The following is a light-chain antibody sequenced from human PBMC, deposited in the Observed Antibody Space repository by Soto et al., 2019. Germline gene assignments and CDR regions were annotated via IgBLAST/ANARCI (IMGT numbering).Light chain of an antibody. J-gene: IGKJ5*01. Sequence: EIVLTQSPGTLSLSPGERATLSCRASQSVSSSYLAWYQQKPGQAPRLLIYGASSRATGIPDRFSGSGSGTDFTLTISRLVPEDFAVYYCQQYGSSPQTFGQGTRLEI. V-gene: IGKV3-20*01. CDR3: QQYGSSPQT. CDR2: GAS. CDR1: QSVSSSY.